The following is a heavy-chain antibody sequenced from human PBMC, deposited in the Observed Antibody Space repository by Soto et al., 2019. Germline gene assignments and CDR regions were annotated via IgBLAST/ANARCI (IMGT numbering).Heavy chain of an antibody. D-gene: IGHD6-13*01. V-gene: IGHV3-30*18. CDR1: GFTFRSYG. CDR3: AKDVAAGSEYYYYGMDV. Sequence: LRLSWAASGFTFRSYGMHWVRQAPGKGLEWVAVISYDGSNKYYADSVKGRFTIFRDNSKNTLYPQMNSLRAEDTAVYYCAKDVAAGSEYYYYGMDVWGQGTTVTVSS. CDR2: ISYDGSNK. J-gene: IGHJ6*02.